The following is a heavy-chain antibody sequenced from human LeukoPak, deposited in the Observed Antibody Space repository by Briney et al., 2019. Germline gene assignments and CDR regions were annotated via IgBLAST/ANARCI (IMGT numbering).Heavy chain of an antibody. J-gene: IGHJ6*04. CDR1: GFIFSGSA. D-gene: IGHD2/OR15-2a*01. CDR2: ITSKANCYAT. Sequence: GGSLRLSCAASGFIFSGSAMHWVRQASGKGLEWVGRITSKANCYATAYAASVKGRFTISRDDSKNTAYLQMSSLKTEDTAVYYCTRVAGYFGLYGMDVWGKGTTVTVSS. V-gene: IGHV3-73*01. CDR3: TRVAGYFGLYGMDV.